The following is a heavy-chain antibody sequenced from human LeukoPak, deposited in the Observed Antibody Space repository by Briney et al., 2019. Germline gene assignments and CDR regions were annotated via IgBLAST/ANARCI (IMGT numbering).Heavy chain of an antibody. J-gene: IGHJ4*02. CDR1: GGSISSGDYY. CDR2: IYYSGST. CDR3: ATDRDLRWFYF. V-gene: IGHV4-30-4*01. D-gene: IGHD2-21*01. Sequence: SETLSLTCTVSGGSISSGDYYWSSIRQPPGKGLEWIGYIYYSGSTYYNPSLKSRVTISVDTSKNQFSLKLSSVTAADTAVYYCATDRDLRWFYFWGQGTLVTVSS.